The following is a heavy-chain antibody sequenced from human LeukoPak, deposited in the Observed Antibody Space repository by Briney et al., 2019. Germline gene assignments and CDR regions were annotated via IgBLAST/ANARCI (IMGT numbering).Heavy chain of an antibody. CDR2: ISGSGGST. Sequence: GGSLRLSCAASGFTFSSYAMSWVRQAPGKGLEWVSAISGSGGSTYYADSVKGRFTISRDNAKNSLYLQMNSLRAEDTAVYYCARDLRRGLGITIFAEYYFDYWGQGTLVTVSS. D-gene: IGHD3-3*01. CDR1: GFTFSSYA. V-gene: IGHV3-23*01. CDR3: ARDLRRGLGITIFAEYYFDY. J-gene: IGHJ4*02.